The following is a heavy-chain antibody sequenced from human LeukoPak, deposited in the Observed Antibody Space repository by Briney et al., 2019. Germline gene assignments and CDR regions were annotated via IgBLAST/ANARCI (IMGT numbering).Heavy chain of an antibody. Sequence: PSETLSLTCAAYGGSFSGYYWSWIRQPPGKGLEWIGEINHSGSTNYNPSLKSRVTISVDTSKNQFSLKLSSVTAADTAVYYCALGGDYEAPADYWGQGTLVTVSS. V-gene: IGHV4-34*01. D-gene: IGHD4-17*01. CDR2: INHSGST. CDR1: GGSFSGYY. CDR3: ALGGDYEAPADY. J-gene: IGHJ4*02.